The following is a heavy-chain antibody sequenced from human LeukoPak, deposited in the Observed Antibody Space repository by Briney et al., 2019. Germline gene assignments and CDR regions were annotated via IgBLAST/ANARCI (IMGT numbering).Heavy chain of an antibody. D-gene: IGHD6-19*01. CDR3: AKDYLIAVAGTFEY. V-gene: IGHV3-30*18. CDR1: GFTFSSYG. J-gene: IGHJ4*02. CDR2: ISYDGSNK. Sequence: PGGSLRLSCAASGFTFSSYGMHWVRQAPGKGLEWVAVISYDGSNKYYADSVKGRFTISRDNSKNTLYLQMNSLRAEDTAVHYCAKDYLIAVAGTFEYWGQGTLVTVSS.